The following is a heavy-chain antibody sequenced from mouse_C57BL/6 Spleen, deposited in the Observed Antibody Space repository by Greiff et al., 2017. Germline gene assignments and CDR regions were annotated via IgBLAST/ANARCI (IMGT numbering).Heavy chain of an antibody. CDR3: TRSGDY. J-gene: IGHJ4*01. Sequence: QVQLQQSGAELVRPGASVTLSCKASGYTFTDYEMHWVKQTPVHGLEWIGAIDPETGGTAYNQKFKGKAILTAVKSSSTAYVEPRSLTSEDSAVYYWTRSGDYWGQGTSVTVAS. V-gene: IGHV1-15*01. CDR1: GYTFTDYE. CDR2: IDPETGGT.